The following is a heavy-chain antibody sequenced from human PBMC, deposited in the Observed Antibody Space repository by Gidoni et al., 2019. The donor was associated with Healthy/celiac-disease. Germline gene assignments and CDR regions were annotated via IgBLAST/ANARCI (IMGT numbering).Heavy chain of an antibody. J-gene: IGHJ6*02. CDR2: ISWDGGST. V-gene: IGHV3-43D*04. D-gene: IGHD2-2*01. Sequence: EVQLVESGGVVVQPGGSLRLSCAASGFTFDDYAMHWVRQAPGKGLEWVSLISWDGGSTYYADSVKGRFTISRDNSKNSLYLQMNSLRAEDTALYYCAKDIVVDRGFCSSTSCHYGMDVWGQGTTVTVSS. CDR1: GFTFDDYA. CDR3: AKDIVVDRGFCSSTSCHYGMDV.